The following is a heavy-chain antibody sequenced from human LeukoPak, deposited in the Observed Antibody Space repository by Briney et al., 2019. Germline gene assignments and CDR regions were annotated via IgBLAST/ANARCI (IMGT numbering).Heavy chain of an antibody. CDR3: TRNLKA. J-gene: IGHJ5*02. CDR1: GFTFSSYA. V-gene: IGHV3-74*01. CDR2: INPDGSTT. Sequence: HPGGSLRLSCAASGFTFSSYAMSWVRQAPGKGLEWVSRINPDGSTTNYADSVKGRFAISRDNAKNTVYLQMNSLRVEDTAVYYCTRNLKAWGQGTLVTVSS.